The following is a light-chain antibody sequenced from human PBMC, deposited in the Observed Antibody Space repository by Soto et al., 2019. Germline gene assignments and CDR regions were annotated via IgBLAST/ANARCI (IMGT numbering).Light chain of an antibody. CDR3: QSYDSSLSGFVV. CDR1: SSNIGAGYD. V-gene: IGLV1-40*01. Sequence: QSVLTQPPSVSGAPGQRVTISCTGSSSNIGAGYDVHWYQQLPGTAPKLLIYGNNNPPSGVPDRFSGSKSGTSASLAITGLQADDEADYYCQSYDSSLSGFVVFGGGTKLTVL. J-gene: IGLJ2*01. CDR2: GNN.